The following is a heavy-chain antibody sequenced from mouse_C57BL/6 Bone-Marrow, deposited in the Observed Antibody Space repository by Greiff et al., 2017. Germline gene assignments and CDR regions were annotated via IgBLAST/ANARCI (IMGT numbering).Heavy chain of an antibody. CDR1: GYSFTGYY. CDR2: LNPSTGGT. Sequence: EVQLQQSGPELVKPGASVKISCKASGYSFTGYYMNWVKQSPEKSLEWIGELNPSTGGTTYNQKFKAKATLTVDKSSSTAYMQLKSLTSEDSAVYYCARCYDYDVGWYFDVWGTGTTVTVSS. CDR3: ARCYDYDVGWYFDV. V-gene: IGHV1-42*01. D-gene: IGHD2-4*01. J-gene: IGHJ1*03.